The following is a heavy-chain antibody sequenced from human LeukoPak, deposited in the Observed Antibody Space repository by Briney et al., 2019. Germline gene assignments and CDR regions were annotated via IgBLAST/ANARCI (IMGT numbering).Heavy chain of an antibody. J-gene: IGHJ4*02. Sequence: GASVKVSCKASGYTFTSYYMHWVRQAPGQGLEWMGWINPNSGGTNYAQKFQGRVTMTRDTSISTAYMELSRLRSDDTAVYYCARVATIRLPYLDYWGQGTLVTVSS. V-gene: IGHV1-2*02. CDR2: INPNSGGT. CDR1: GYTFTSYY. CDR3: ARVATIRLPYLDY. D-gene: IGHD5-24*01.